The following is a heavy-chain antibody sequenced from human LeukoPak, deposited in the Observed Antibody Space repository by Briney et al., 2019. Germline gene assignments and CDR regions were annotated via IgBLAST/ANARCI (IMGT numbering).Heavy chain of an antibody. J-gene: IGHJ5*02. V-gene: IGHV3-7*03. CDR3: ARVRYYGSGSYSNLWFDP. D-gene: IGHD3-10*01. CDR1: GFTFSSYW. CDR2: IKQDGSEK. Sequence: GGSLRLSCAASGFTFSSYWMSWIRQAPGKGLEWVANIKQDGSEKYYVDSVKGRFTISRDNAKNSLYLQMNSLRAEDTAVYYCARVRYYGSGSYSNLWFDPWGQGTLVTVSS.